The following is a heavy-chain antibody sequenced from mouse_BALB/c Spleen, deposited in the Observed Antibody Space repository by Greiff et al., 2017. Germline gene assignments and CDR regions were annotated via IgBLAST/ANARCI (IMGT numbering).Heavy chain of an antibody. CDR1: GFSLTSYG. CDR2: IWRGGST. J-gene: IGHJ3*01. Sequence: VQLVESGPSLVQPSQSLSITCTVSGFSLTSYGVHWVRQSPGKGLEWLGVIWRGGSTDYNAAFMSRLSITKDNSKSQVFFKMNSLQADDTAIYYCAKNDYGSSWFAYWGQGTLVTVSA. D-gene: IGHD1-1*01. CDR3: AKNDYGSSWFAY. V-gene: IGHV2-5-1*01.